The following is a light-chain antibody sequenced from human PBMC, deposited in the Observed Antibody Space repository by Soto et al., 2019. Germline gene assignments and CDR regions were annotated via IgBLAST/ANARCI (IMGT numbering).Light chain of an antibody. CDR2: EVT. V-gene: IGLV2-14*01. J-gene: IGLJ1*01. CDR3: TSYTSTSTYV. CDR1: RSDVGAYNY. Sequence: QSVLTQPASVSGSPGQSIAISCTGTRSDVGAYNYVSWYQQHPGKAPKLMISEVTNRPSGVSDRFSGSKSDNTASLTISGLQAEDEADYYCTSYTSTSTYVFGTGTKLTVL.